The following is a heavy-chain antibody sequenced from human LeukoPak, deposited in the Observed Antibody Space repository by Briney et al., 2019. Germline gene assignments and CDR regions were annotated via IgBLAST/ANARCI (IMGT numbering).Heavy chain of an antibody. Sequence: ASVKVSCKASGGTFSSYAISWVRQAPGQGLEWMGGIIPIFGTANYAQKFQGRATITADESTSTAYMELSSLRSEDTAVYYCARVGLAVAGTGYFQHWGQGTLVTVSS. CDR2: IIPIFGTA. J-gene: IGHJ1*01. V-gene: IGHV1-69*13. CDR3: ARVGLAVAGTGYFQH. D-gene: IGHD6-19*01. CDR1: GGTFSSYA.